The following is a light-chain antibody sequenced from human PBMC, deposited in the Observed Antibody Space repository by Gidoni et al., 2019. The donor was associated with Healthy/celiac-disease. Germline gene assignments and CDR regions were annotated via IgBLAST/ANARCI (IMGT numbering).Light chain of an antibody. CDR2: AAS. CDR3: QKYNSAPFT. J-gene: IGKJ3*01. Sequence: DIQMTQSPSSLSASVGDRVTITCRASQGISNYFAWYQQQPGTVPKLLIDAASTWQSGVPPRFSSSGSGTDFTLTISSLQPEDVANYYCQKYNSAPFTFGPXTKVDIK. V-gene: IGKV1-27*01. CDR1: QGISNY.